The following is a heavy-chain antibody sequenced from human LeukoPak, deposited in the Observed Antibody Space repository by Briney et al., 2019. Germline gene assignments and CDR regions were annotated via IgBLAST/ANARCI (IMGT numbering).Heavy chain of an antibody. J-gene: IGHJ5*02. CDR3: ARAPIEYNWFDP. V-gene: IGHV4-59*12. D-gene: IGHD2/OR15-2a*01. CDR2: IYYSGST. CDR1: GGSISSYY. Sequence: PSETLSLTCTVSGGSISSYYWSWIRQPPGKGLEWIGYIYYSGSTNYNPSLKSRVTISVDTSKNQFSLKLSSVTAADTAVYYCARAPIEYNWFDPWGQGTLVTVSS.